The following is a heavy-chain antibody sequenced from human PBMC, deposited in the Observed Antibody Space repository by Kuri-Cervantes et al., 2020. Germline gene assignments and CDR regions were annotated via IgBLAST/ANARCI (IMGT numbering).Heavy chain of an antibody. CDR3: ARRGYDYPNYFDY. V-gene: IGHV4-39*01. Sequence: SETLSLTCSVSGGSISSSSHYWGWIRQPPGKGLEWIGIIYYTGSTYYNTSLESRLTISVDTSKSQFSLKLSSVTAADTAVYYCARRGYDYPNYFDYWGQGALVTVSS. D-gene: IGHD3-16*01. CDR2: IYYTGST. J-gene: IGHJ4*02. CDR1: GGSISSSSHY.